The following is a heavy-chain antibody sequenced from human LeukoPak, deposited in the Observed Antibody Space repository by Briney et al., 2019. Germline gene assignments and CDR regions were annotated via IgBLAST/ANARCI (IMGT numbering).Heavy chain of an antibody. V-gene: IGHV4-59*01. CDR3: ARVLWFGDQGGGAFDI. CDR1: GGSISSYY. Sequence: SETLSLTCTVSGGSISSYYWSWIRQPPGKGLEWIGYIYYSGSTKYNPSLKSRVTISVDTSKNQFSLKVRSVTAADTAVYYCARVLWFGDQGGGAFDIWGQGTMVRVSS. D-gene: IGHD3-10*01. J-gene: IGHJ3*02. CDR2: IYYSGST.